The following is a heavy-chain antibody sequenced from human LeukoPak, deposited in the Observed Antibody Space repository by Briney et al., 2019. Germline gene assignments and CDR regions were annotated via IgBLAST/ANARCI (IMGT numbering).Heavy chain of an antibody. J-gene: IGHJ3*02. Sequence: PGGSLRLSCAPSGYTFSSYSMTWVRQAPGEGLTWVSSISSFSSFVYYAYSVKGRFTISRDNAKISLYLQMISRRAEDTAVYYCARDLIIWGASLLGAFDIWGQGTMVTVSS. V-gene: IGHV3-21*01. D-gene: IGHD3-16*01. CDR1: GYTFSSYS. CDR2: ISSFSSFV. CDR3: ARDLIIWGASLLGAFDI.